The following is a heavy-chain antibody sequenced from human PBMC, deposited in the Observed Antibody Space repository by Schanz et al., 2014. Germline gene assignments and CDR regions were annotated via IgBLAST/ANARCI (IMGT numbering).Heavy chain of an antibody. V-gene: IGHV1-18*04. D-gene: IGHD1-26*01. CDR2: ISTYTGNT. J-gene: IGHJ4*02. CDR1: GYTFTGYY. CDR3: ARDRDQWDGNYLDY. Sequence: QVQLVQSGAEVKKPGASVKVSCKASGYTFTGYYMHWVRQAPGQGLEWMGWISTYTGNTNYAQRLQDRVTMTTDTSTSTVYMELRSLTSDDSAVYYCARDRDQWDGNYLDYWGQGTLVTVSS.